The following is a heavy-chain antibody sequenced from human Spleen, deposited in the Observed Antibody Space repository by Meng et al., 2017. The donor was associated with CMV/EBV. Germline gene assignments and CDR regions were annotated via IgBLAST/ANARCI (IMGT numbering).Heavy chain of an antibody. J-gene: IGHJ4*02. Sequence: GESLKISCAASGFTFSSYGMHWVRQAPGKGLEWVAVIWYDGSNKYYADSVKGRFTISRDNSKNTLYLQMNYLRAEDTAVYYCARDQLSSSNSWSLDSWGQGTLVTVSS. CDR1: GFTFSSYG. V-gene: IGHV3-33*01. D-gene: IGHD2-2*01. CDR2: IWYDGSNK. CDR3: ARDQLSSSNSWSLDS.